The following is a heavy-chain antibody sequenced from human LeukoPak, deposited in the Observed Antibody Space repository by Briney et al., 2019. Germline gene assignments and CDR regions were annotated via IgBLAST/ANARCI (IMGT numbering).Heavy chain of an antibody. V-gene: IGHV1-18*01. Sequence: ASVKVTCKASGYTLTSYGISWVRQAPGQGLEWMGWISAYNGNTNYAQKLQGRVTMTTDTSTSTAYMELRSLRSDDTAVYYCARDLSSGWSYYYYYYGMDVWGQGTTVTVSS. CDR1: GYTLTSYG. CDR3: ARDLSSGWSYYYYYYGMDV. J-gene: IGHJ6*02. D-gene: IGHD6-19*01. CDR2: ISAYNGNT.